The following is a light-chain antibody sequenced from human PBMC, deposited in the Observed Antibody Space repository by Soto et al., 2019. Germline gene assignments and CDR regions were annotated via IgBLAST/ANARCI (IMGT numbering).Light chain of an antibody. Sequence: QSALTQPASESGSPGQSITISCTGTSSDVGGYNYVSWYQQHPGKAPKLMIYEVSNRPSGVSNRFSGSKSGNTASLTISGLQAEDEADYYCSSYTSSSTLGVFGGGTKVTVL. CDR1: SSDVGGYNY. CDR2: EVS. CDR3: SSYTSSSTLGV. V-gene: IGLV2-14*01. J-gene: IGLJ3*02.